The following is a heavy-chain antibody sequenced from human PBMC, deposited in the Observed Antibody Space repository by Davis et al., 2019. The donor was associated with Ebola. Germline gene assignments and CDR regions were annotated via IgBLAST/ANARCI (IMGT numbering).Heavy chain of an antibody. D-gene: IGHD5/OR15-5a*01. J-gene: IGHJ5*02. CDR1: GYSFTSYW. CDR3: ARHGEYSVYDFGWFDP. V-gene: IGHV5-51*01. Sequence: GESLKISCKGSGYSFTSYWIGWVRQMPGKGLEWMGIIYPGDSDTRYSPSFQGQVTISADKSISTAYLQWSSLKASDTAMYYCARHGEYSVYDFGWFDPWGQGTLVTVSS. CDR2: IYPGDSDT.